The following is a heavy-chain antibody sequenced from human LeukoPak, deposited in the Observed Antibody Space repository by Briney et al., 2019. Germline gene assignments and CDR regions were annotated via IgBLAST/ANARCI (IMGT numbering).Heavy chain of an antibody. Sequence: GGSLRLSCAASGFTFDDYAMHWVRQAPGKGLEWVSGISWNSGSIGYADSVKGRFTISRDNAKNSLYLQMNSLRAEDTALYYCAKDKSHGEAFDIWGQGTMVTVSS. V-gene: IGHV3-9*01. J-gene: IGHJ3*02. CDR1: GFTFDDYA. CDR2: ISWNSGSI. CDR3: AKDKSHGEAFDI.